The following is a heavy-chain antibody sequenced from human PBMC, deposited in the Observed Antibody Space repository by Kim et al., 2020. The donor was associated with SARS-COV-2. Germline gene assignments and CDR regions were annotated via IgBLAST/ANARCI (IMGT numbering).Heavy chain of an antibody. J-gene: IGHJ4*02. CDR3: AKDRWEGLGYDY. Sequence: GGSLRLSCAASGFTFSGYAMSWVRQAPGKGLEWVSALSGSSATYYADSLKGRCTISRDNLKNTLYLQMNSLRAEDTAVYYCAKDRWEGLGYDYWGQVTLVTVPS. CDR1: GFTFSGYA. V-gene: IGHV3-23*01. D-gene: IGHD3-16*01. CDR2: LSGSSAT.